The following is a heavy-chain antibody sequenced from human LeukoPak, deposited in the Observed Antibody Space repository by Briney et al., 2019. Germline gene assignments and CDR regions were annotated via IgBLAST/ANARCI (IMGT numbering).Heavy chain of an antibody. D-gene: IGHD6-13*01. J-gene: IGHJ4*02. Sequence: SVTVSCKASGGTFSSYAISWVRQAPGQGFEWMGGIIPIFGTANYAQKFQGRVTMTRDTSTSTVYMELSSLRSEDTAVYYCARGIAEIYDYWGQRTLVTVSS. CDR3: ARGIAEIYDY. V-gene: IGHV1-69*05. CDR1: GGTFSSYA. CDR2: IIPIFGTA.